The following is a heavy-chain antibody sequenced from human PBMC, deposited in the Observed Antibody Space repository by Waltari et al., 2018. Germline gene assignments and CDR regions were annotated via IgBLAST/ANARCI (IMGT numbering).Heavy chain of an antibody. J-gene: IGHJ6*02. Sequence: EVQLVESGGGLVKPGGSLRLSCAASGFTFSSYSMNWVRQAPGKGLEWVPSISSSSSYIYYADSVKGRFTISRDNAKSSLYLQMNSLRAEDTAVYYCARDQGYYGSGSYYNPPDGMDVWGQGTTVTVSS. CDR1: GFTFSSYS. D-gene: IGHD3-10*01. CDR2: ISSSSSYI. V-gene: IGHV3-21*01. CDR3: ARDQGYYGSGSYYNPPDGMDV.